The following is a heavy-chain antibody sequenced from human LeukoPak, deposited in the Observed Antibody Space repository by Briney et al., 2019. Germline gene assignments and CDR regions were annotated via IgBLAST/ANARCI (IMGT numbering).Heavy chain of an antibody. CDR1: GITFSSYG. Sequence: GGSLRLSCAASGITFSSYGMSWVRQAPGKGLEWVSGISWNSGSIGYADSVKGRFTISRDNAKNSLYLQMNSLRAEDTALYYCAKGSSSGYASGAFDIWGQGTMVTVSS. V-gene: IGHV3-9*01. CDR3: AKGSSSGYASGAFDI. CDR2: ISWNSGSI. J-gene: IGHJ3*02. D-gene: IGHD3-22*01.